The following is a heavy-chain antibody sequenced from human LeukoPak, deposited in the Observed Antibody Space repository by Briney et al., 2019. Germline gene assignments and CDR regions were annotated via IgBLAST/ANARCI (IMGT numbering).Heavy chain of an antibody. CDR3: ARHKGPDSGSYRRGAYYFDY. V-gene: IGHV4-59*08. CDR2: IYYSGST. Sequence: SETLSLTCTVSGGSISSYYWSWIRQPPGKGLEWIGYIYYSGSTNYNPSLKSRVTISVDTSKNQFSLKLSSVTAADTAVYYCARHKGPDSGSYRRGAYYFDYWGQGTLVTVSS. CDR1: GGSISSYY. J-gene: IGHJ4*02. D-gene: IGHD1-26*01.